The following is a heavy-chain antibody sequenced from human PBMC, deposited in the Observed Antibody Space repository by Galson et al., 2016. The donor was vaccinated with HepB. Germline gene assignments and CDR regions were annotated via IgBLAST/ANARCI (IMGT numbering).Heavy chain of an antibody. CDR2: IYPGDSDI. V-gene: IGHV5-51*01. D-gene: IGHD5-24*01. Sequence: QSGAEVKKPGESLKISCKSSGYTFINYWIGWVRQMPGKGLEWMGIIYPGDSDIRYSPSFQGQVTISADRSITTAYPQWSSLKASDTAMYYCARARSSDKAGYKQGTDVWSQGTTVTVS. CDR1: GYTFINYW. CDR3: ARARSSDKAGYKQGTDV. J-gene: IGHJ6*02.